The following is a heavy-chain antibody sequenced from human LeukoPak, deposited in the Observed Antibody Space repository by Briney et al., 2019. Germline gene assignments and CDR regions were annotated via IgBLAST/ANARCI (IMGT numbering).Heavy chain of an antibody. D-gene: IGHD2-8*02. V-gene: IGHV6-1*01. Sequence: SQTLSLTCAISGDSVSSNSATRTWIRQSPSRGLEWLGGTYFRSKWYNDSAESVKSRISINPDTSKNQFSLQLSSVTPEDTAVYYCARGLLVGHPYYCAMDVWGQGTTVSVSS. CDR2: TYFRSKWYN. CDR1: GDSVSSNSAT. CDR3: ARGLLVGHPYYCAMDV. J-gene: IGHJ6*02.